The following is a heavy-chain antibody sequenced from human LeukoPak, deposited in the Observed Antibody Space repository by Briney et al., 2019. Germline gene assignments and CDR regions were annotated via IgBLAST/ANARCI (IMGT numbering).Heavy chain of an antibody. CDR2: IKGKADYGAT. CDR3: SRAWSTGFYHGMDV. Sequence: PGGSLRLSCITSGFTFKGDWMSWVRQAPGKGLEWVGCIKGKADYGATDYAAHVRGRFTISRDDSKHTVFLQMNSLKSEDTALYYSSRAWSTGFYHGMDVWGQGATVIVSS. V-gene: IGHV3-15*01. D-gene: IGHD6-25*01. J-gene: IGHJ6*02. CDR1: GFTFKGDW.